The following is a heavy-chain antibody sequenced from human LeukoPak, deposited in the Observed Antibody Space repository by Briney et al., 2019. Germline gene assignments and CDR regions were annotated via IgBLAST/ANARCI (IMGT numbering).Heavy chain of an antibody. CDR2: ISGSGGST. V-gene: IGHV3-23*01. CDR1: GFTFNKYA. J-gene: IGHJ3*02. D-gene: IGHD1-26*01. CDR3: AKDLTYSGSYYGSAFDI. Sequence: QPGGSLRLSCAASGFTFNKYAMSWVRQAPGKGLEWVSAISGSGGSTYYADSVKGRFTISRDNSKNTLYLQMNSLGAEDTAVYYCAKDLTYSGSYYGSAFDIWGQGTMVTVSS.